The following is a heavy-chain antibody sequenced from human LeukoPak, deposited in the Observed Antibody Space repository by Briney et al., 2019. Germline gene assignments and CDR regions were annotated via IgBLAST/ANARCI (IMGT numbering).Heavy chain of an antibody. Sequence: ASVKVSCKASGYTFTGYDMHWVRQAPGQGLEWMGWINPNSGSTNYAQKFQGRVTMTRDTSISTAYMELRRLTADDTAVYYCVSRYSNNNWGQGTLVTVSS. J-gene: IGHJ4*02. D-gene: IGHD5-12*01. CDR3: VSRYSNNN. CDR1: GYTFTGYD. V-gene: IGHV1-2*02. CDR2: INPNSGST.